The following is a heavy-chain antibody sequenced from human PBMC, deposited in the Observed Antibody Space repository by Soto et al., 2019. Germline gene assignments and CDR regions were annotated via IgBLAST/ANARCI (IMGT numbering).Heavy chain of an antibody. Sequence: GASVKVSCKASGYTLTSYAMHWVRQAPGQRLEWMGWINAGNGNTKYSQKFQGRVTITRDTSASTAYMELSSLRSEDTAVYYCAREGYYDFWSGYYHYYYYGMDVWGQGATVIVSS. CDR1: GYTLTSYA. V-gene: IGHV1-3*01. D-gene: IGHD3-3*01. CDR3: AREGYYDFWSGYYHYYYYGMDV. J-gene: IGHJ6*02. CDR2: INAGNGNT.